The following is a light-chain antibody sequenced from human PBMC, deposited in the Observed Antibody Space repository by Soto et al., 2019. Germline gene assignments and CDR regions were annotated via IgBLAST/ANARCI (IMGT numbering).Light chain of an antibody. J-gene: IGKJ1*01. CDR3: QQYGSSGT. Sequence: TQSSATLSVSPGERATLSCRASQSVSSNLAWYQQKPGQAPRLLIYGASTRATGIPDRFSGSGSGTDFTLTISRLEPEDFAVYYCQQYGSSGTFGQGTKVDI. CDR2: GAS. V-gene: IGKV3-20*01. CDR1: QSVSSN.